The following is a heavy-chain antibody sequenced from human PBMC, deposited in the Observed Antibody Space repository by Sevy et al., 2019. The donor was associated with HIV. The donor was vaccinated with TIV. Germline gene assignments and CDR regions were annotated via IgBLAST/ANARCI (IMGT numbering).Heavy chain of an antibody. Sequence: GGSLRLSCAASGFTISSYWVTWVRQAPGKGLEWVANIKQDGSEKYYVDSVKGRFTISRDNVKNSVHLQMSSLRVEDTAMYYCARDYSWGQGTQVTVSS. V-gene: IGHV3-7*01. CDR2: IKQDGSEK. J-gene: IGHJ4*02. CDR3: ARDYS. CDR1: GFTISSYW.